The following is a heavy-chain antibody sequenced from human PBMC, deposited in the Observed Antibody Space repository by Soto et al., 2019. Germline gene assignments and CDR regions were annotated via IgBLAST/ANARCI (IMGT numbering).Heavy chain of an antibody. V-gene: IGHV4-34*01. D-gene: IGHD6-6*01. CDR1: GGSFSGYY. CDR2: INHSGST. J-gene: IGHJ4*02. Sequence: PSETLSLTCAVYGGSFSGYYWSWIRQPPGKGLEWIGEINHSGSTNYNPSLKSRVTISVDTSKNQFSLKLSSVTAADTAVYYCARGYRRAARPPDYWGQGTLVTVSS. CDR3: ARGYRRAARPPDY.